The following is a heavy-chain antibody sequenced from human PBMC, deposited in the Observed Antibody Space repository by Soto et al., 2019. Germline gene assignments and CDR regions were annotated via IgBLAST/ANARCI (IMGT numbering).Heavy chain of an antibody. CDR3: ARSPQPTRGIHWYFDL. Sequence: QVQLVESGGGVVQPGRSLGLSCAASGFTFNTYGMHWVRQAPGKGLEWVAAISYDGINKYYVDSGKGRFTISRDNSKNTLYVQMNSLRAEDTALYYCARSPQPTRGIHWYFDLWGRGILVTVSS. V-gene: IGHV3-30*03. CDR1: GFTFNTYG. CDR2: ISYDGINK. D-gene: IGHD2-15*01. J-gene: IGHJ2*01.